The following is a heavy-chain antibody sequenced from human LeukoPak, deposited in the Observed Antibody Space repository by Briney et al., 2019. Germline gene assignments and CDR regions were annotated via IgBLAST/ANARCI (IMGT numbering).Heavy chain of an antibody. V-gene: IGHV3-23*01. CDR3: AKYFASGSYYKLPH. J-gene: IGHJ1*01. D-gene: IGHD3-10*01. Sequence: GGSLRLSCAASGFTFSSYAMSWVRQAPGKGLEWVSTISGSGAYTYYADSVKGRFTISRDNSKNTLYLQMNSPRAEDTAVYYCAKYFASGSYYKLPHWGQGTLVTVSS. CDR2: ISGSGAYT. CDR1: GFTFSSYA.